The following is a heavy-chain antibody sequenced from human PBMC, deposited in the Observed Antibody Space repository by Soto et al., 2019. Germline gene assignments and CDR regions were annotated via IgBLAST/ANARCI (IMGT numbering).Heavy chain of an antibody. CDR1: GGSFSGYY. Sequence: KSSETLSLTCAVYGGSFSGYYWSWIRQPPGKGLEWIGEINHSGSTNYNPSLKSRVTISVDTSKNQFSLKLSSVTAADTAVYYCARRPVTIAVGWFDPWGQGTLVTVSS. V-gene: IGHV4-34*01. D-gene: IGHD2-15*01. CDR3: ARRPVTIAVGWFDP. CDR2: INHSGST. J-gene: IGHJ5*02.